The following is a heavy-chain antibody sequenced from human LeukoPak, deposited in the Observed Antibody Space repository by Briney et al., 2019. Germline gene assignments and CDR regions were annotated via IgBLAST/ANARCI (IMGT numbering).Heavy chain of an antibody. CDR1: GFTFSSYG. CDR3: ARDLGSSSGWFDY. CDR2: ISYDGSNK. V-gene: IGHV3-30*03. J-gene: IGHJ4*02. D-gene: IGHD6-6*01. Sequence: PGGSLRLSCAASGFTFSSYGMHWVRQAPGKGLEWVAVISYDGSNKYYADSVKGRFTISRDNSKNTLYLQMNSLRAEDTAVYYCARDLGSSSGWFDYWGQGTLVTVSS.